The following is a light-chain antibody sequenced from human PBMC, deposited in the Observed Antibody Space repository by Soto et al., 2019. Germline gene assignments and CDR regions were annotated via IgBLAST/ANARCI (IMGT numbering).Light chain of an antibody. CDR2: LGS. CDR3: MQPLQSPRT. CDR1: QSLLSSNGYNY. Sequence: DILMTQSPLSLSVTPGEPASISCRSSQSLLSSNGYNYLDWYVQKPGQYPQLLIYLGSHRASGVPHRFWGSGSGTDFKLKITNVESEDDGVYYGMQPLQSPRTFGQGTMVDIK. V-gene: IGKV2-28*01. J-gene: IGKJ1*01.